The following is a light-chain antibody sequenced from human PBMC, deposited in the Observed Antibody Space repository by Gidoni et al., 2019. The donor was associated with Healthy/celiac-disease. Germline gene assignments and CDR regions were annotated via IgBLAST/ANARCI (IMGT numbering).Light chain of an antibody. CDR1: QSISSY. J-gene: IGKJ1*01. CDR2: AAS. V-gene: IGKV1-39*01. CDR3: QQSYSTLHT. Sequence: DIQMTQSPSSLSASVGDRVTITCRASQSISSYLNWYQQKPGKAPKLLIYAASSLQSGVPSRFSGSGSGTDFTLTISSLQPEDFATYYCQQSYSTLHTFGQXTKVEIK.